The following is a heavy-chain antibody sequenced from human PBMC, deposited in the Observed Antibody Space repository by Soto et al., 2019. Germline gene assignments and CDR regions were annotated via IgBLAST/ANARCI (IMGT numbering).Heavy chain of an antibody. V-gene: IGHV4-59*01. Sequence: SETLSLTCTVSGGSISSYDWSWIRQPPGKGLEWIGYIYYSGSTNYNPSLKSRVTISVDTSKNQFSLKLSSVTAADTAVYYCAGIRGYSYGSIDYWGQGTLLTVSS. D-gene: IGHD5-18*01. CDR2: IYYSGST. J-gene: IGHJ4*02. CDR1: GGSISSYD. CDR3: AGIRGYSYGSIDY.